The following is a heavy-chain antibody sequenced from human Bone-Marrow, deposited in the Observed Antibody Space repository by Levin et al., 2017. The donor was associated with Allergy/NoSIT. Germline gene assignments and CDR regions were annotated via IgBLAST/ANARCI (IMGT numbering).Heavy chain of an antibody. D-gene: IGHD3-9*01. Sequence: SGPTLVKPTQTLTLTCTFSGFSLSTSEVGVGWIRQPPGKALEWLALIFWDADKHYNPSQKSRLTITKDTSKNQVVLKMTNVDPVDTATYVCAHTPADGLDYDILTVYYRFDYWGQGTLVTVSS. V-gene: IGHV2-5*02. J-gene: IGHJ4*02. CDR1: GFSLSTSEVG. CDR3: AHTPADGLDYDILTVYYRFDY. CDR2: IFWDADK.